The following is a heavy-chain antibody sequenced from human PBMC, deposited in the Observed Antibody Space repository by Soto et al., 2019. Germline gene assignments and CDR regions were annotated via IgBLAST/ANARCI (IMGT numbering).Heavy chain of an antibody. CDR1: GFTFSSYS. Sequence: EVQLVESGGGLVKPGGSLRLSCAASGFTFSSYSMNWVRQAPGKGLEWVSSISSSSSYIYYADSVKGRFTISRDNAKNSLYLQMNSLRAEDKAVYYCATLASGWYFYWGQGTLVTVSS. D-gene: IGHD6-19*01. CDR3: ATLASGWYFY. J-gene: IGHJ4*02. V-gene: IGHV3-21*01. CDR2: ISSSSSYI.